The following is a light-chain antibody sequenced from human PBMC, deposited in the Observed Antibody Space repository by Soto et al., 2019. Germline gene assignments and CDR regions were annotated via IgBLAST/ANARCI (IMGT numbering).Light chain of an antibody. CDR2: SAS. CDR3: QQYNKWPLT. J-gene: IGKJ3*01. V-gene: IGKV3-15*01. Sequence: EIVMTQSPVTLSVSPGERATFSCTASQSVNNNVAWYQQKPGHTPRLLIYSASIGATGTPARFSGSGSGSDFTLTISSLQSEDFAVYYCQQYNKWPLTFGPGTKVDTK. CDR1: QSVNNN.